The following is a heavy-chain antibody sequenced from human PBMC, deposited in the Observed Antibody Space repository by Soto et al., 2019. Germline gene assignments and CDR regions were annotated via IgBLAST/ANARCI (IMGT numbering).Heavy chain of an antibody. D-gene: IGHD2-2*01. CDR2: ISAYNGNT. CDR3: ARWKDIVLVTDF. J-gene: IGHJ4*02. CDR1: GYTFTRYG. Sequence: QVQLVQSGAEVKKPGASVKVSFKTSGYTFTRYGISWVRQAPGQGLEWMGWISAYNGNTNYAQKLQGRVTMTTDTSTSTAYMELRTLRSDDTAVYYCARWKDIVLVTDFWGQGTLVTVSS. V-gene: IGHV1-18*01.